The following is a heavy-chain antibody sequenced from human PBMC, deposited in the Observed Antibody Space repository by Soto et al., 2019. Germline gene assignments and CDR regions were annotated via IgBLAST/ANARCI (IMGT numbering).Heavy chain of an antibody. CDR3: ARSGSDSSGREFNYGMDV. J-gene: IGHJ6*02. Sequence: GGSLGLSCAASGFTFSSYGMHWVRQAPGKGLEWVAVIWYDGSNKYYADSVKGRFTISRDNSKNTLYLQMNSLRAEDTAVYYCARSGSDSSGREFNYGMDVWGQGTTVT. D-gene: IGHD6-19*01. V-gene: IGHV3-33*01. CDR1: GFTFSSYG. CDR2: IWYDGSNK.